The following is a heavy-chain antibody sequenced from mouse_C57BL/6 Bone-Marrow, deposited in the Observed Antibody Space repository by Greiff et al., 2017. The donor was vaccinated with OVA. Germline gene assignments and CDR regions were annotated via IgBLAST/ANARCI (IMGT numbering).Heavy chain of an antibody. CDR3: ARLLRFGMDY. CDR1: GFTFSSYG. Sequence: EVKLQESGGDLVKPGGSLKLSCAASGFTFSSYGMSWVRQTPDKRLEWVATISSGGSYTYYPDSVKGRFTISRDNAKNTLYLQMSSLKSEDTAMYYCARLLRFGMDYWGQGTSVTVSS. J-gene: IGHJ4*01. D-gene: IGHD1-1*01. V-gene: IGHV5-6*01. CDR2: ISSGGSYT.